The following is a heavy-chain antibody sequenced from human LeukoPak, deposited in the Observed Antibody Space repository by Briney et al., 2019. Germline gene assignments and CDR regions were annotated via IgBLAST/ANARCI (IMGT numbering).Heavy chain of an antibody. CDR2: INDSGST. CDR1: GWSFSDYY. Sequence: SETLSLTCAVYGWSFSDYYRSWIRQPPGKGLEWIGEINDSGSTYYNPSLRSRVTMSIDTSKNQFSLKLTSVTAADTAVYYCARAYYYYMDVWGKGTTVTVSS. V-gene: IGHV4-34*01. CDR3: ARAYYYYMDV. J-gene: IGHJ6*03.